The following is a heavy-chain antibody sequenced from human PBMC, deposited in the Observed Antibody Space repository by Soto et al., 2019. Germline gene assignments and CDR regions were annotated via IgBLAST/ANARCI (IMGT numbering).Heavy chain of an antibody. J-gene: IGHJ4*02. V-gene: IGHV3-53*01. CDR2: IYSGGST. CDR1: GFTVSRSY. CDR3: XXDTXYYDSSGQPY. Sequence: EVQLVESGGGLIQPGGSLRVSCAASGFTVSRSYMSWVRQAPGKGLEWVSVIYSGGSTNYADSVKGRFTISKDNSKNXXXXXXXXXXXXXXXXXXXXXDTXYYDSSGQPYWGQGTLVT. D-gene: IGHD3-22*01.